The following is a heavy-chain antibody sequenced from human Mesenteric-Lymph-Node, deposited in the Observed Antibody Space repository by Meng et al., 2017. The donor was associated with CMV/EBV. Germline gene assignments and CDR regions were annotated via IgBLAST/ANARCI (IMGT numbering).Heavy chain of an antibody. D-gene: IGHD4-17*01. J-gene: IGHJ4*02. CDR2: MRFDGTNR. CDR1: GFPFNNYV. Sequence: GESLKISCAASGFPFNNYVIHWVRQAPGQGLEWVASMRFDGTNRYYVDSVKGRFTISRDNSKNTLYLQMNDLRAEDTAVYFCAKKGNPATTGFLDFWGQGTLVIVSS. CDR3: AKKGNPATTGFLDF. V-gene: IGHV3-30*02.